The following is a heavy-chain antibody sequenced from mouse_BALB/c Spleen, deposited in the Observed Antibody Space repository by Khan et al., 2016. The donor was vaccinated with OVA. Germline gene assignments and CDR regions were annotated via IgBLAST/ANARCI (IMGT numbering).Heavy chain of an antibody. J-gene: IGHJ3*01. D-gene: IGHD1-2*01. CDR2: VNSNGGGT. CDR3: TTAAAY. CDR1: GFTFSTYG. Sequence: EVELVEPGGGLVQPGGSLKLSCAASGFTFSTYGMSWVRQTPDKRLELVATVNSNGGGTYYPDSVKGRFPISRDNAKNTLYLQMSSLKSEDTAMYYCTTAAAYWGQGTLVTVSA. V-gene: IGHV5-6-3*01.